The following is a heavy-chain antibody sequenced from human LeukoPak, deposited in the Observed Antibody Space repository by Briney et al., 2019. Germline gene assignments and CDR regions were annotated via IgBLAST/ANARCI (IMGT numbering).Heavy chain of an antibody. CDR2: LSPHANYE. J-gene: IGHJ4*02. CDR1: GFTFSDYG. Sequence: PGGSLRLSCAASGFTFSDYGIHWVRQAPGKGLEWVAVLSPHANYEYYADSVQGRFAISRDDSKNTVYLQMNSPRDEETAVYYCARDWIDRSLDYWGLGTLVTVSS. CDR3: ARDWIDRSLDY. D-gene: IGHD2-2*03. V-gene: IGHV3-33*01.